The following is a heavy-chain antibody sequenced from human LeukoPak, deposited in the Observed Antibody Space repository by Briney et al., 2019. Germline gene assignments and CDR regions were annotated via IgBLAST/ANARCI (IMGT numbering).Heavy chain of an antibody. CDR3: ARGQVPAARGHNWFDP. CDR1: GWSFNDFY. Sequence: SETLSLTCAVYGWSFNDFYWNWIRQPPGKGLERIGEINARGDTNYNPSLKSRVTISVDTSKNQFSLSLRSMSASDTAVYYCARGQVPAARGHNWFDPWGQGTLVTVSS. CDR2: INARGDT. J-gene: IGHJ5*02. V-gene: IGHV4-34*01. D-gene: IGHD2-2*01.